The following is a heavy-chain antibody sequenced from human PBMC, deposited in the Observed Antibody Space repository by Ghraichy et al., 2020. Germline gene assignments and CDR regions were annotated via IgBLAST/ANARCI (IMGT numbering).Heavy chain of an antibody. V-gene: IGHV3-48*04. CDR2: ISSSSSTI. CDR3: ARDLQNPSYDSSGYYGPLPDY. Sequence: GGSLRLSCAASGFTFSSYSMNWVRQAPGKGLEWVSYISSSSSTIYYADSVKGRFTISRDNAKNSLYLQMNSLRAEDTAVYYCARDLQNPSYDSSGYYGPLPDYWGQGTLVTVSS. CDR1: GFTFSSYS. D-gene: IGHD3-22*01. J-gene: IGHJ4*02.